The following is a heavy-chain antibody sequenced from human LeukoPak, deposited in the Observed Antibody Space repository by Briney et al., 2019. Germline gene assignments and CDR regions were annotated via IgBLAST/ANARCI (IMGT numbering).Heavy chain of an antibody. CDR3: ARAIRSQDDILTGYQQGGVLDV. Sequence: ASVRVSCKASGYTFTAYLIHWVRQAPGQGLEWMGWINPNNGGTNYAQKFQGWVTMSRDTSMSTAYMELSRLRSDDTAVYYCARAIRSQDDILTGYQQGGVLDVWGQGTIVTGSS. D-gene: IGHD3-9*01. V-gene: IGHV1-2*04. CDR1: GYTFTAYL. J-gene: IGHJ3*01. CDR2: INPNNGGT.